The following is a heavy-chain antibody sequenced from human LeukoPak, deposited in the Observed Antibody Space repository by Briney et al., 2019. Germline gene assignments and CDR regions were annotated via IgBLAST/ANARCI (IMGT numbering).Heavy chain of an antibody. CDR1: GYTFTSYG. V-gene: IGHV1-18*01. CDR3: ARGARYCSSTSCYRLDY. Sequence: ASVKVSCKASGYTFTSYGISWVRQAPGQGLEWMGWISAYNGNTNYAQKLQGRVTMTTDTSTSTAYMELRSLRSDDTAVYYCARGARYCSSTSCYRLDYWGQGTLVTVPS. CDR2: ISAYNGNT. D-gene: IGHD2-2*01. J-gene: IGHJ4*02.